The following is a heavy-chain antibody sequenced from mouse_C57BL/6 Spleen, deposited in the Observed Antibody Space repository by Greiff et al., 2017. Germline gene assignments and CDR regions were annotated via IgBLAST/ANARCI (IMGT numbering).Heavy chain of an antibody. CDR3: ARGGYGSSYNAMDY. V-gene: IGHV5-4*03. D-gene: IGHD1-1*01. CDR1: GFTFSSYA. J-gene: IGHJ4*01. CDR2: ISDGCSYT. Sequence: EVKLLEPGGGLVKPGGSLKLSCAASGFTFSSYAMSWVRQTPEQRLEWVATISDGCSYTYYPDNVKGRFTISRDNTKNNLYLQMSHLKAEDTAMYYCARGGYGSSYNAMDYWGQGTSVTVSS.